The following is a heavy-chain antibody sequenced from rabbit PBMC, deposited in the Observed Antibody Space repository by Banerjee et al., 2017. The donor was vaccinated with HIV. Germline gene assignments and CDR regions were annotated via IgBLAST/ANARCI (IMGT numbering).Heavy chain of an antibody. CDR2: INASSGTN. CDR3: ARDLAGVTGWNFGL. Sequence: QSQLEYAGGVVVQREGSLTLSCTSSVFSFSNKYAMVRLRQAPGQGLEWIACINASSGTNVYASWAKGRFAISKPSSTTVTLQMTSLTAADTATYFCARDLAGVTGWNFGLWGQGTLVTVS. D-gene: IGHD4-1*01. CDR1: VFSFSNKYA. V-gene: IGHV1S45*01. J-gene: IGHJ4*01.